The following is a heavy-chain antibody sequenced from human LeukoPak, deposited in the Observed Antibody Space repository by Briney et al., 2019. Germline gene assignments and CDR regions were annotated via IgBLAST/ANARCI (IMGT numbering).Heavy chain of an antibody. D-gene: IGHD3-22*01. CDR3: AKAHDSSGYYYEGY. CDR1: GFTFSSDA. CDR2: ISGSGGST. J-gene: IGHJ4*02. Sequence: GGSLRLSCAASGFTFSSDAMSWVRQAPGKGLEWVSAISGSGGSTYYADSVKGRFTISRDNSKNTLYLQMNSLRAEDTAVYYCAKAHDSSGYYYEGYWGQGTLVTVSS. V-gene: IGHV3-23*01.